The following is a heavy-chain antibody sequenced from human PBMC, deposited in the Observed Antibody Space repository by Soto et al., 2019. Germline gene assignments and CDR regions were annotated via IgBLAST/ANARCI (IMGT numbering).Heavy chain of an antibody. Sequence: PSETLSLTCTVSGGSISSYYWSWIRQPPGKGLEWIGEINHSGSTNYNPSLKSRVTISVDTSKNQFSLKLSSVTAADTAVYYCARFRGQVAGSEKCLDYWGQGTLVTVSS. D-gene: IGHD3-10*01. CDR2: INHSGST. V-gene: IGHV4-34*01. CDR3: ARFRGQVAGSEKCLDY. J-gene: IGHJ4*02. CDR1: GGSISSYY.